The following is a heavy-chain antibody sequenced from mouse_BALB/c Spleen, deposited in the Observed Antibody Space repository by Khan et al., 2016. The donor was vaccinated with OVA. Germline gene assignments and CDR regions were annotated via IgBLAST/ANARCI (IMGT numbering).Heavy chain of an antibody. J-gene: IGHJ2*01. Sequence: VQLKQSGAELVKPGASVKLSCTASGFYIKDTYMHWVKQRPEQGLEWIGRIDPANGNTKYDPKFQGKATITADTSSNTAYLQLSSLTSEDTAVYYCAGINAWGQGTTVTVSS. CDR3: AGINA. CDR2: IDPANGNT. CDR1: GFYIKDTY. V-gene: IGHV14-3*02.